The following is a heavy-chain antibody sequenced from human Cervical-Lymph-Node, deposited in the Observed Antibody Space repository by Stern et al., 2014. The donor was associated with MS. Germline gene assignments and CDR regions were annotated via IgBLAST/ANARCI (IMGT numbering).Heavy chain of an antibody. CDR1: GYSFTAYY. CDR3: HKFGEPTDS. Sequence: QVQLMQSGAEVKKPGASVKVSCKTSGYSFTAYYVHWVRQAPGQGLEWMGRFNPRTGDTDSAQNFQGRVTMTGDTSSSTAYMELRRLRSDDTAVYYCHKFGEPTDSWGPGTLVTVSS. D-gene: IGHD1-14*01. V-gene: IGHV1-2*06. J-gene: IGHJ4*02. CDR2: FNPRTGDT.